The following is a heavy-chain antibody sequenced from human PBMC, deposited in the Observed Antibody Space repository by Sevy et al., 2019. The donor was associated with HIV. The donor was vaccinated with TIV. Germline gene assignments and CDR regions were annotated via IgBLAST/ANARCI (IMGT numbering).Heavy chain of an antibody. J-gene: IGHJ3*02. CDR1: GGSISSYY. CDR2: IYYSGST. V-gene: IGHV4-59*01. Sequence: SETLSLTCTVSGGSISSYYWSCIRQPPGKGLEWIGYIYYSGSTNYNPSLKSRVTISVDTSKNQFSLKLSSVTAADTAVYYCARGSVHSSGWYLGGEVDGFDICGQGTMVTVSS. CDR3: ARGSVHSSGWYLGGEVDGFDI. D-gene: IGHD6-19*01.